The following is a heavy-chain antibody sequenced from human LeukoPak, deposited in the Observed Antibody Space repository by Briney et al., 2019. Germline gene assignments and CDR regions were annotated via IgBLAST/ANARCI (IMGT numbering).Heavy chain of an antibody. CDR1: GFTFSSYA. V-gene: IGHV3-23*01. J-gene: IGHJ4*02. Sequence: GGSLRLSCAASGFTFSSYAMSWVRQAPGKGLEWVSAISGSGGSTYYADSVKGRFTISRDNSKNTLYLQMNSLRAEDTAVYYCAKDPHRIVGVTGDYWGQGTLVTVSS. D-gene: IGHD1-26*01. CDR2: ISGSGGST. CDR3: AKDPHRIVGVTGDY.